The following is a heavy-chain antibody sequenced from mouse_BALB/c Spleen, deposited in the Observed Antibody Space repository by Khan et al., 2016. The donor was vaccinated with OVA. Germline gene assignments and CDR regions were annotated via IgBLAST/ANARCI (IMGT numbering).Heavy chain of an antibody. V-gene: IGHV3-2*02. J-gene: IGHJ2*01. Sequence: EVKLEVSGPGLVKPSQSLSLTCTVTGYSITSDYAWNWIRQFPGNKLEWMGYISYSGNTKYNPSLKSRISITRDTSKNQFFLQLNSVTTEDTATYYWARIYGGDFDYWGQGTTLTVSS. CDR1: GYSITSDYA. CDR2: ISYSGNT. CDR3: ARIYGGDFDY. D-gene: IGHD1-1*01.